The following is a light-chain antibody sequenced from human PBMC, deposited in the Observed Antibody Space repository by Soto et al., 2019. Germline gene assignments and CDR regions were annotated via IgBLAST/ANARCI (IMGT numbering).Light chain of an antibody. CDR2: DVT. Sequence: QSVLTQPASVSGSPGQSITISCTGSSTDVGLYNYVSWYQQHPGKAPKLVISDVTNRPSGVSDRFSGSKSGNTAFLTISGLQAEDEADYYCSSYTITATLFGRGTKLTVL. CDR1: STDVGLYNY. J-gene: IGLJ2*01. CDR3: SSYTITATL. V-gene: IGLV2-14*03.